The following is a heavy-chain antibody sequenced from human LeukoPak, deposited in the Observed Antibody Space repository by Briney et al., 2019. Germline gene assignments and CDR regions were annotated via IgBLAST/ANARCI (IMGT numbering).Heavy chain of an antibody. V-gene: IGHV1-46*01. Sequence: ASVTVSCKASGYSFRSYYINWVRQAPGPGLEWMGLINPGGDYTNYAQTFQGRVTMTRDTSTNTVYMHLRSLRSEDTAVYYCATTRWVGATPPFGYWGQGTLVTVSS. CDR2: INPGGDYT. D-gene: IGHD1-26*01. CDR1: GYSFRSYY. J-gene: IGHJ4*02. CDR3: ATTRWVGATPPFGY.